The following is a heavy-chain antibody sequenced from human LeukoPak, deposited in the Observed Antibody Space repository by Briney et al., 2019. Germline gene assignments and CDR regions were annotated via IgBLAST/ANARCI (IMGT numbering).Heavy chain of an antibody. CDR2: ISGSGGST. J-gene: IGHJ5*02. CDR3: ARGTVTTGNWFDP. Sequence: PGRSLRLSCAASGFTFSSYAMSWVRQAPGKGLEWVSAISGSGGSTYYADSVKGRFTISRDNAKNSLYLQMNSLRAEDTAVYYCARGTVTTGNWFDPWGQGTLVTVSS. V-gene: IGHV3-23*01. CDR1: GFTFSSYA. D-gene: IGHD4-17*01.